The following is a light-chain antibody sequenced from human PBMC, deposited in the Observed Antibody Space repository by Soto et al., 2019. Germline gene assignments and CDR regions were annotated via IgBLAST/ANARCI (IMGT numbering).Light chain of an antibody. CDR3: QQYNSYPWT. J-gene: IGKJ1*01. CDR2: GAS. V-gene: IGKV4-1*01. CDR1: KRVLASYNIYNY. Sequence: IVLTTHSDAPATFPGATATINCKSSKRVLASYNIYNYLAWYQHKPGQPPKLLIYGASTRVSGVPDRFSGSGSGTEFTLTISSLQPEDFATYYCQQYNSYPWTFGQGTKVDIK.